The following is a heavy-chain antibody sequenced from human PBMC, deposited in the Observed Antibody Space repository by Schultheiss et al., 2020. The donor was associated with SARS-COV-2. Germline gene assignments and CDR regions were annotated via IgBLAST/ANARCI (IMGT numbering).Heavy chain of an antibody. D-gene: IGHD6-13*01. CDR3: AKDGGYSSSWYEIYYYCYGMDI. CDR1: GFTFSSYA. V-gene: IGHV3-30*02. CDR2: IRYDGSDK. Sequence: GGSLRLSCAASGFTFSSYAMSWVRQAPGKGLEWVASIRYDGSDKYYADSVKGRFTISRDNSKNTLYLQMNSLRAEDTAVYYCAKDGGYSSSWYEIYYYCYGMDIWGQGPRVTVSS. J-gene: IGHJ6*02.